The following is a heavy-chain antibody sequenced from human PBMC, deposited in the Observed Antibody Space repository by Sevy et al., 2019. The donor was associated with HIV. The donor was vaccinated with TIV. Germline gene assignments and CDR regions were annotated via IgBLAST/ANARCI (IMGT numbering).Heavy chain of an antibody. CDR1: GFTFSSYA. D-gene: IGHD3-10*01. J-gene: IGHJ4*02. Sequence: GGSLRLTCAASGFTFSSYAMSWVRQAPGKGLEWVSAITGSGGSTYYADSVKGRFTISRDNSKNTLYLQMNSLRAEDTAVYYCAKGVIMAREIDYWVQGALVTVSS. V-gene: IGHV3-23*01. CDR2: ITGSGGST. CDR3: AKGVIMAREIDY.